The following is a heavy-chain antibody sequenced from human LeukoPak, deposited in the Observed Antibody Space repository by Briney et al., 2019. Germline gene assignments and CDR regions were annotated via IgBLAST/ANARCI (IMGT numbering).Heavy chain of an antibody. CDR1: GFTFSSYG. V-gene: IGHV3-23*01. J-gene: IGHJ4*02. CDR3: ARDHGGSGSLDY. D-gene: IGHD3-10*01. CDR2: ISGSGGST. Sequence: GGSLRLSCAASGFTFSSYGMHWVRQAPGKGLEWVSTISGSGGSTSYADSVKGRFTISRDNSKNTLYLQMNSLRAEDTAVYYCARDHGGSGSLDYWGQGTLVTVSS.